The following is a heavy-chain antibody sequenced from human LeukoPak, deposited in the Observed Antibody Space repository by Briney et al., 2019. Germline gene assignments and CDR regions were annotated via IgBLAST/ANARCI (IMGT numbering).Heavy chain of an antibody. CDR1: GFTFSSYG. CDR2: IRYDGSNK. J-gene: IGHJ6*03. CDR3: AKGGGHCSSTSCYPHYYYYYYMDV. V-gene: IGHV3-30*02. Sequence: GGSLRLSCAASGFTFSSYGVHWVRQAPGKGLEWVVFIRYDGSNKYYADSVKGRFTISRDNSKNTLYLQMNSLRAEDTAVYYCAKGGGHCSSTSCYPHYYYYYYMDVWGKGTTVTVSS. D-gene: IGHD2-2*01.